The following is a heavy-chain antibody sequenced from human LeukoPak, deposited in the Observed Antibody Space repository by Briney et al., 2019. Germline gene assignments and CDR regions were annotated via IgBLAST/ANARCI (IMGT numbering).Heavy chain of an antibody. CDR2: INPNSGGT. Sequence: GASVKVSCKASGYTFTGYYMHWVRQAPGQGLEWMGWINPNSGGTNYAQKFQGRVTMTRDTSISTAYMELSRLRSDDTAVYYCARDESGSGWYYRGWGQGTLVTVSS. V-gene: IGHV1-2*02. CDR1: GYTFTGYY. CDR3: ARDESGSGWYYRG. D-gene: IGHD6-19*01. J-gene: IGHJ4*02.